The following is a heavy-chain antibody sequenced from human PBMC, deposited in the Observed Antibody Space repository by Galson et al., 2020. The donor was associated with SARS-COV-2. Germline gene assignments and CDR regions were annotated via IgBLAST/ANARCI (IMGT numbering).Heavy chain of an antibody. D-gene: IGHD2-2*01. CDR3: AKEDTIIEAFDI. J-gene: IGHJ3*02. V-gene: IGHV3-30-3*01. CDR1: GFTFSDHA. Sequence: GGSLRLSCAASGFTFSDHAMHWVRQTSGKGLEWVAVISYDGSNKFYADSVEGRFTISRDNSKNTLYLQMNSLNTEDTSIYYCAKEDTIIEAFDIWGQGTKVTVSS. CDR2: ISYDGSNK.